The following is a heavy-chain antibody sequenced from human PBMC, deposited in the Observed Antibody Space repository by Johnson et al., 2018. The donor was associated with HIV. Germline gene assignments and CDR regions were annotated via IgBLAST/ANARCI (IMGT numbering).Heavy chain of an antibody. CDR1: GFTFRSYG. CDR3: AREGFWGSGSYYNPDAFDI. Sequence: QVQLVESGGGVVQPGRSLRLSCVASGFTFRSYGMHWVRQAPGKGLEWVAVIWYDGSNKYYADSVKGRFTISRDNSKNTLYLQMNSLRAEDTAVYYCAREGFWGSGSYYNPDAFDIGGQGTMVTVSS. D-gene: IGHD3-10*01. V-gene: IGHV3-33*08. J-gene: IGHJ3*02. CDR2: IWYDGSNK.